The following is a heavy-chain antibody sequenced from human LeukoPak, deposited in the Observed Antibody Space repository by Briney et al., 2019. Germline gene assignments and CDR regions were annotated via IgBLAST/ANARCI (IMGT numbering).Heavy chain of an antibody. V-gene: IGHV3-21*01. D-gene: IGHD2-2*01. J-gene: IGHJ4*02. Sequence: GGSLRLSCAASGFTFSSYSMNWVRQAPGKGLEWVSSISSSSSYIYYADSVKGRFTISRDNAKNSLYLQMNSLRAEDTAVYYCARVAPLFGIVVVPAASDYWGQGTLVTVSS. CDR1: GFTFSSYS. CDR3: ARVAPLFGIVVVPAASDY. CDR2: ISSSSSYI.